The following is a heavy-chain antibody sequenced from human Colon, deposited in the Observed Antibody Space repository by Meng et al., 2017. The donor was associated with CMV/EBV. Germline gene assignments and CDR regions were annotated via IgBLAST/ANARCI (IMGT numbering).Heavy chain of an antibody. D-gene: IGHD4/OR15-4a*01. Sequence: SVKVSCKASGYTFTRYAISWVRQAPGHGLEWMGGILPVLDVGHHAQKFQGRVTITADKSTSTAYMELSSLRSDDTAVYYCARARGGANHYYHGMDVWGQGTTVTVSS. CDR3: ARARGGANHYYHGMDV. CDR1: GYTFTRYA. CDR2: ILPVLDVG. J-gene: IGHJ6*02. V-gene: IGHV1-69*10.